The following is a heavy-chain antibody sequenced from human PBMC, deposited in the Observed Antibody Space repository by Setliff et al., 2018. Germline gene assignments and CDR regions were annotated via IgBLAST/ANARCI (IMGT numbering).Heavy chain of an antibody. D-gene: IGHD3-3*01. CDR1: GGTFSSYA. J-gene: IGHJ6*03. Sequence: GASVKVSCKASGGTFSSYAISWVRQAPGQGLEWMGRIIPIFGTANYAQKFQGRVTITADKSTSTAYMELSSLRSEDTAVYYCARGRHPPWSGYPYYYMDVRGKGTTVTVSS. CDR2: IIPIFGTA. V-gene: IGHV1-69*06. CDR3: ARGRHPPWSGYPYYYMDV.